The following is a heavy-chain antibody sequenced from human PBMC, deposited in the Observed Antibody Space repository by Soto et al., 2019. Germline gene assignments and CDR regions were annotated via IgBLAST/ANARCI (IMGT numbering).Heavy chain of an antibody. CDR3: AKEGRYCSSTTCYQYFDY. D-gene: IGHD2-2*01. CDR1: GFSFSNYA. Sequence: GGSLRLSCAASGFSFSNYAMSWVRQAPGKGLEWVSTISGSGGSTYYADSVKGRFTVSRDNSKNTLCLQMNSLRAEDTAIYYCAKEGRYCSSTTCYQYFDYWGQGTLVTAPQ. CDR2: ISGSGGST. V-gene: IGHV3-23*01. J-gene: IGHJ4*02.